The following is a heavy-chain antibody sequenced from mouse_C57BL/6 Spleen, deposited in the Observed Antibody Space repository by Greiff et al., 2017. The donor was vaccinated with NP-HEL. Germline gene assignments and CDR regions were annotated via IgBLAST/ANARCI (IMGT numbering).Heavy chain of an antibody. Sequence: EVQLQQSGPGLVKPSQSLSLTCSVTGYSITSGYYWNWIRQFPGNKLEWMGYISYDGSNNYNPSLKNRISITRDTSKNQFFLKLNSVTTEDTATYYCASGDSAGYDYWGQGTTLTVSS. V-gene: IGHV3-6*01. CDR2: ISYDGSN. J-gene: IGHJ2*01. CDR1: GYSITSGYY. D-gene: IGHD3-2*02. CDR3: ASGDSAGYDY.